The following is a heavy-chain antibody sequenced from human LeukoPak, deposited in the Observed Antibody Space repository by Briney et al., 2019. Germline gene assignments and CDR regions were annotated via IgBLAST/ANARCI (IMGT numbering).Heavy chain of an antibody. CDR2: IYHSGTT. J-gene: IGHJ4*02. CDR3: ATGGGIAVAHA. D-gene: IGHD6-19*01. Sequence: PSETLSLTCTVSGGSISSSSYYWGWIRQPPGKGLEWIASIYHSGTTYYNPSLKSRVTIFVHTSDNQFSLKLSSVTAADTAAYYCATGGGIAVAHAWGQGIVVTVSS. CDR1: GGSISSSSYY. V-gene: IGHV4-39*01.